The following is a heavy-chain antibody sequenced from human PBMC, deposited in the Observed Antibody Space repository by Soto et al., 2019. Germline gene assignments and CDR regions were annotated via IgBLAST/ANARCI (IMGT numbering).Heavy chain of an antibody. J-gene: IGHJ4*02. Sequence: HPGGSLRLSCAASGFTFSDHYMDWVRQAPGKGLEWVGRTRNKANSYTTEYAASVKGRFTISRDDSKNSLYLQMNSLKTEDTAVYYCAITMVRGHTPPGYFDYWGQGT. CDR1: GFTFSDHY. CDR2: TRNKANSYTT. D-gene: IGHD3-10*01. CDR3: AITMVRGHTPPGYFDY. V-gene: IGHV3-72*01.